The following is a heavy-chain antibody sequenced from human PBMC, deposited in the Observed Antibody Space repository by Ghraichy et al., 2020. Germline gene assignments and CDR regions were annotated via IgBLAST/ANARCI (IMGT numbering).Heavy chain of an antibody. CDR3: ARDPIFTMVRGVSYGMDV. J-gene: IGHJ6*02. CDR2: INPSGGST. V-gene: IGHV1-46*01. Sequence: ASVKVSCKASGYTFTSYYMHWVRQAPGQGLEWMGIINPSGGSTSYAQKFQGRVTMTRDTSTSTVYMELSSLRSEDTAVYYCARDPIFTMVRGVSYGMDVWGQGTTVTVSS. CDR1: GYTFTSYY. D-gene: IGHD3-10*01.